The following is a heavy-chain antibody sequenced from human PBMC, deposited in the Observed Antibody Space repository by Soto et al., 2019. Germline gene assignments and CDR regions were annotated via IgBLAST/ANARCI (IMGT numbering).Heavy chain of an antibody. CDR3: ARCSRVIEGPSRLWFGHFDY. CDR2: INAGNGNT. CDR1: GYTFTSYA. J-gene: IGHJ4*02. V-gene: IGHV1-3*01. Sequence: GASVKVSCKASGYTFTSYAMHWVRQAPGQRLEWMGWINAGNGNTKYSQKFQGRVTITRDTSASTAYMGLSSLRSEDTAVYYCARCSRVIEGPSRLWFGHFDYWGQGTLVTVSS. D-gene: IGHD3-10*01.